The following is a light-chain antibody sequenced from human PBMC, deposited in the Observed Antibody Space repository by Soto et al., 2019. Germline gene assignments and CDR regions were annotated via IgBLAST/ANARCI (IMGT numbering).Light chain of an antibody. V-gene: IGKV3-15*01. CDR1: QSVGSN. CDR2: GAS. CDR3: QQYYNFSPRT. Sequence: EIVMTQSPATLSVSPGERATLSCRASQSVGSNLAWYQQKPGQAPRLLIYGASTRATGIPARFSGSGSGTEFTLTISSLQSEDFAVYDCQQYYNFSPRTFGQG. J-gene: IGKJ1*01.